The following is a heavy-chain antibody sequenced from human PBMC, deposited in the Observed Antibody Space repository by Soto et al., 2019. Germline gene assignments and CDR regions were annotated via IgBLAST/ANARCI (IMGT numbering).Heavy chain of an antibody. CDR3: AREDRDRETGLVPAAIDGMDV. J-gene: IGHJ6*02. D-gene: IGHD2-2*01. V-gene: IGHV1-2*04. CDR1: GYTFTGYY. Sequence: ASVKVSCKASGYTFTGYYMHWVRQAPGQGLEWMGWINPNSGGTNYAQKFQGWVTMTRDTSISTAYMELSRLRSDDTAVYYCAREDRDRETGLVPAAIDGMDVWGQGTTVTAP. CDR2: INPNSGGT.